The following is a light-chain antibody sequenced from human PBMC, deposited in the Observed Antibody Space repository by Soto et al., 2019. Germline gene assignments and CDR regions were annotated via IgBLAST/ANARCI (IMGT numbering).Light chain of an antibody. Sequence: HSLLTQPPSAFGCPGQSVTISCTGTSSDVGYYNYVSWYQQYPGKAPKLLIYEVSKRPSGVPDRFSGSKSGNTASLTVSGLQAADEVDYYGNSYAGTDVHYVFGTGTKVTGL. V-gene: IGLV2-8*01. CDR3: NSYAGTDVHYV. CDR1: SSDVGYYNY. CDR2: EVS. J-gene: IGLJ1*01.